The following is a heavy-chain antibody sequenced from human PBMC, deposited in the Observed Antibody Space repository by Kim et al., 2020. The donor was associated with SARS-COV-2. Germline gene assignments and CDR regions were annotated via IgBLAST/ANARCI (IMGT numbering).Heavy chain of an antibody. CDR3: ARGASGTLDY. CDR1: GYTFTSHG. D-gene: IGHD3-10*01. CDR2: INTGNGDI. V-gene: IGHV1-3*04. Sequence: ASVKVSCKASGYTFTSHGIHWVRQAPGQGLEWMGWINTGNGDIKSSQKFQGRVTIFRDTSASTASMELSSLRSEDTAMYYCARGASGTLDYWSQGNLVTVSS. J-gene: IGHJ4*02.